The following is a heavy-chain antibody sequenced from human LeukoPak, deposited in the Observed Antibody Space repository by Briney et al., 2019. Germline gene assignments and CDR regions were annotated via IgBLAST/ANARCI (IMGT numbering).Heavy chain of an antibody. D-gene: IGHD2-15*01. V-gene: IGHV4-4*07. J-gene: IGHJ4*02. CDR1: GGSISSYY. CDR3: ARVDLRAAFFDY. CDR2: IYTSGNT. Sequence: SETLSLTCTVSGGSISSYYWTWIRQPAGKGLEWIGRIYTSGNTGYNPSLKSRVTMSVDSSKNQFSLNLSSVTAADTAVYYCARVDLRAAFFDYWGQGTLVTVSS.